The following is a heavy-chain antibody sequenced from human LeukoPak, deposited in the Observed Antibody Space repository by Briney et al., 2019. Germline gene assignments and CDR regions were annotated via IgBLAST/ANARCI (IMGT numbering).Heavy chain of an antibody. CDR3: ARARVYLAIDS. Sequence: GGSLTLSCAASGFTVSSNYMNWIRQPPGKGLEWVSDLYSAGNTFYAHSLKSRFTISRDTSKNQLSLQLSTLSPADPPVYYCARARVYLAIDSWGKGTRVTVPS. CDR1: GFTVSSNY. J-gene: IGHJ4*02. V-gene: IGHV3-66*02. CDR2: LYSAGNT. D-gene: IGHD6-13*01.